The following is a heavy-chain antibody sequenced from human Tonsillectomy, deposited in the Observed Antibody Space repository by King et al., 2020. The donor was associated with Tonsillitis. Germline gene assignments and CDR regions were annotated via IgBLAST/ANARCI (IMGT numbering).Heavy chain of an antibody. CDR3: ARLWFGELDAFDI. Sequence: VQLVESGGGLVQPGGSLRLSCEASGFTFSRFSMNWVRQAPGKGLDWISYISSSSSTIYYPDSVKGRFTISRDNAKNSLYLQMNSLRAEDTAVYYCARLWFGELDAFDIWGQGTMVTVSS. J-gene: IGHJ3*02. CDR1: GFTFSRFS. CDR2: ISSSSSTI. D-gene: IGHD3-10*01. V-gene: IGHV3-48*04.